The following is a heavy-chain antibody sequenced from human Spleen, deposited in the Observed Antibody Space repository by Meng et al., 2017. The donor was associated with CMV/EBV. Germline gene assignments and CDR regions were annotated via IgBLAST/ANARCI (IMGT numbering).Heavy chain of an antibody. Sequence: SCTTSGFTFGDYALTWVRQAPGKGLEWVGFIRSKAYGGTAEYAASVKGRFTISRDDSKSIAYLQLNSLKIEDTAVYYCTREETWGQGTLVTVSS. CDR2: IRSKAYGGTA. V-gene: IGHV3-49*04. J-gene: IGHJ4*02. D-gene: IGHD5-24*01. CDR3: TREET. CDR1: GFTFGDYA.